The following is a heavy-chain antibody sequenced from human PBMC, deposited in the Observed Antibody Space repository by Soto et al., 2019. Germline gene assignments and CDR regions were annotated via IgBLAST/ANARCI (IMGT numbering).Heavy chain of an antibody. V-gene: IGHV4-59*01. J-gene: IGHJ4*02. Sequence: PSETLSLTCTVSGGSINGYYWSWIRQPPGRGLEWIGYISHSGGTNYSPSLKSRVTISLDTSENQLSLKLSSVTAADTAVYYCTRERHAGYDYWGQGKLVTVAS. CDR1: GGSINGYY. D-gene: IGHD1-1*01. CDR3: TRERHAGYDY. CDR2: ISHSGGT.